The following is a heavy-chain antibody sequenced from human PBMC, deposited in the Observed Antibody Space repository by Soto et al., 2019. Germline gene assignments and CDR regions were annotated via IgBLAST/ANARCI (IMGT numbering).Heavy chain of an antibody. Sequence: PGESLKISCKGSGYSFAGYWITWVRQKPGKGLEWMGRIDPSDSQTYYSPSFRGHVTISVTKSITTVFLQWSSLRSSDTAMYYCARQIYDSDTGPNFKYYFDXWGQGTSVTVSX. D-gene: IGHD3-22*01. J-gene: IGHJ4*02. V-gene: IGHV5-10-1*01. CDR1: GYSFAGYW. CDR3: ARQIYDSDTGPNFKYYFDX. CDR2: IDPSDSQT.